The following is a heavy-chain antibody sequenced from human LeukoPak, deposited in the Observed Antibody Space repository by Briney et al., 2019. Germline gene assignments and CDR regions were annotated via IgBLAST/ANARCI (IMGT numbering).Heavy chain of an antibody. V-gene: IGHV3-66*01. D-gene: IGHD4-17*01. CDR1: GLTVSRNY. Sequence: PWGSLRLSCAASGLTVSRNYMSWVRQAPGKGLEWVSVIYSGGNTYYADSVKGRFTISRDNSKNTLYLQMNSLRAEDTAVYYCARVSGDYTYYFDYWGQGTLVTVSS. CDR3: ARVSGDYTYYFDY. CDR2: IYSGGNT. J-gene: IGHJ4*02.